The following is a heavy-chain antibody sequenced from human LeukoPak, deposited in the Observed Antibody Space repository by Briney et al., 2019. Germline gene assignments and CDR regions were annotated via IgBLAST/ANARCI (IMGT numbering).Heavy chain of an antibody. CDR2: VSYDGTDK. D-gene: IGHD1-26*01. CDR1: GFTFSSYA. Sequence: PGGSLRLSCAASGFTFSSYAIHWVRQAPGKGLEWGAGVSYDGTDKYYADSVKGRFSISRDNSKNTLFLQMNSLKPEDTAGFYCARVGHILGAKLDYWGQGTLVTVSS. CDR3: ARVGHILGAKLDY. V-gene: IGHV3-30*04. J-gene: IGHJ4*02.